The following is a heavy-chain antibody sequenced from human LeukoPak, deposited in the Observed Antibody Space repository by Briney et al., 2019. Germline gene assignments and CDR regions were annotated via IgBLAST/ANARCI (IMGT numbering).Heavy chain of an antibody. J-gene: IGHJ5*02. D-gene: IGHD3-10*01. V-gene: IGHV4-30-4*01. CDR2: IYYSGST. Sequence: SETLSLTCTVSGCFISSGDYYWSWIRQPPGKGLEWVGYIYYSGSTYYNPSLKSRVTISVDTSKNQFSLKLSSVTAADAAVYYCARDYYGSGPEWGWFDPWGQGTLVTVSS. CDR3: ARDYYGSGPEWGWFDP. CDR1: GCFISSGDYY.